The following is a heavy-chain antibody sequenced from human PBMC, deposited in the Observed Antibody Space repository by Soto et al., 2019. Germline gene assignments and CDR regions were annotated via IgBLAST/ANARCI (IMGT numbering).Heavy chain of an antibody. J-gene: IGHJ4*02. CDR3: EKAMTTVTTPRSHLEY. CDR2: ISGSATGT. Sequence: EVQLLESGGGLVQPGGSLRLSCAASGFTFSSYVMSWVRQAPGKGLEWVSSISGSATGTYYADSVRGRFTISRDNSKDTLYLQMNSLRGEDTALYYCEKAMTTVTTPRSHLEYWGQGTLVTVSS. D-gene: IGHD4-17*01. V-gene: IGHV3-23*01. CDR1: GFTFSSYV.